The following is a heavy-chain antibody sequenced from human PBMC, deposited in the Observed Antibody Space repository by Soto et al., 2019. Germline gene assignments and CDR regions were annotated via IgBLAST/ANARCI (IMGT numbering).Heavy chain of an antibody. CDR3: ARGERGVPTAAYFYGLDV. J-gene: IGHJ6*02. D-gene: IGHD2-21*01. CDR2: INPKSGGT. V-gene: IGHV1-2*02. CDR1: GYTFNGNY. Sequence: LVKVSCKASGYTFNGNYLHWVRQAPGQRPEWMGWINPKSGGTNFPQRFLGRVTMTRDTSLSTAYMELNRLTSDDTDVYYCARGERGVPTAAYFYGLDVWGQATTVTVSS.